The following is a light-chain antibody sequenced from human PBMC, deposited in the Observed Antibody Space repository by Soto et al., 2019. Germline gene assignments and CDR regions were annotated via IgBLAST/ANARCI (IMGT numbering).Light chain of an antibody. Sequence: DIVMTQSPDSLAVSLGERATINCKSSQSVLYSSNNKNYLAWYQQKPGQPPKLLIYWASTRESGVPDRFSGRGSGTDFTLTISSLQAEDVAVYYCQQYYSTPPYTFGQVTKLEIK. CDR1: QSVLYSSNNKNY. CDR3: QQYYSTPPYT. J-gene: IGKJ2*01. V-gene: IGKV4-1*01. CDR2: WAS.